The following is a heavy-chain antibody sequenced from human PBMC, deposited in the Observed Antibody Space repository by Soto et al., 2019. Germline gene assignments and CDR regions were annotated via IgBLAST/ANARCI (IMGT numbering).Heavy chain of an antibody. V-gene: IGHV4-34*01. Sequence: QVQLQQWGAGLLKPSETLSLTCAVYGGSFSGYYWSWIRQPPGKGLEWIGEINHSGSTNYNPSLTTRVTTSVDTSQNQFSPKPSSVLAADTAVYYWARTPLRESGYPPGDYWGQGTLVTVSS. CDR2: INHSGST. J-gene: IGHJ4*02. D-gene: IGHD5-12*01. CDR1: GGSFSGYY. CDR3: ARTPLRESGYPPGDY.